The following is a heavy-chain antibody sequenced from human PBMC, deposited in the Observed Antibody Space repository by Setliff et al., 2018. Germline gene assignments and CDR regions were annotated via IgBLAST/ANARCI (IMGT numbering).Heavy chain of an antibody. CDR1: GFTFNTYW. Sequence: PGGSLRLSCAASGFTFNTYWMRWVRQAPGKGLVWFSHINSDGSGTSYADAVKGRFTISRDNAKNTLYLQMNSLRAEDTAVFYCVAVRWNYPTVWGQGTLVTVSS. CDR2: INSDGSGT. D-gene: IGHD1-7*01. CDR3: VAVRWNYPTV. J-gene: IGHJ4*02. V-gene: IGHV3-74*01.